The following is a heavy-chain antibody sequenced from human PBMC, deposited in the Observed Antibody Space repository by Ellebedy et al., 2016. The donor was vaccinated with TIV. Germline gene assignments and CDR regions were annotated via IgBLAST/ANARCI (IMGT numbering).Heavy chain of an antibody. D-gene: IGHD2-2*01. J-gene: IGHJ3*01. V-gene: IGHV1-18*04. CDR1: GYTSTNYG. Sequence: ASVKVSCKASGYTSTNYGISWMRQVPGQGLEWMGWVSVYNGHANYAQRLQGRVTMTTDTSKSTAYMELRSLRSDDTAVYYCASVCIITRCHRGDAFDVWGQGTMVTVSS. CDR3: ASVCIITRCHRGDAFDV. CDR2: VSVYNGHA.